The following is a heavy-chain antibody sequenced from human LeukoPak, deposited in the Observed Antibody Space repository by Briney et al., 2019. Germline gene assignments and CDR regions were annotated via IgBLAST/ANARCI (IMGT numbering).Heavy chain of an antibody. CDR3: AKEYYGGWGDD. D-gene: IGHD4-23*01. CDR1: GFTFSSSA. CDR2: ISGSGTNT. J-gene: IGHJ4*02. V-gene: IGHV3-23*01. Sequence: GGSLRLSCAASGFTFSSSAMTWVRQAPGQGLEWVSSISGSGTNTYYADSVKGRFTISRDNSKSTLYLQVNSLRAEDTALYYRAKEYYGGWGDDWGQGTLVTVSS.